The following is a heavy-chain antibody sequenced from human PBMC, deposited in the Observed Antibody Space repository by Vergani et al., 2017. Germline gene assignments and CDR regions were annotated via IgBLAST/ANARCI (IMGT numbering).Heavy chain of an antibody. J-gene: IGHJ5*02. CDR1: GGSISSSSYY. CDR3: ARVRGSSWYNWFDP. Sequence: QLQLQESGPGLVKPSETLSLTCTVSGGSISSSSYYWGWIRQPPGKGLDWIGSIYYSRSTYSNPSLKSRVTISVDTSKNQFSLKLSSVTAAATAVYYCARVRGSSWYNWFDPWGQGTLVTVSS. D-gene: IGHD6-13*01. CDR2: IYYSRST. V-gene: IGHV4-39*07.